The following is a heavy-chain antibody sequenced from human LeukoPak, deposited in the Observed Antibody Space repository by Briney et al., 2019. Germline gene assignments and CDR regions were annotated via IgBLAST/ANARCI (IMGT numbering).Heavy chain of an antibody. V-gene: IGHV4-30-2*01. J-gene: IGHJ5*02. CDR2: IYHSGST. D-gene: IGHD3-16*02. CDR3: ARGNDYVWGSYRPPRDNWFDP. CDR1: GGSISSGGYS. Sequence: SETLSLTCAVSGGSISSGGYSWSWIRQPPGKGLEWIGYIYHSGSTYYNPSLKSRVTISVDRSKNQFSPKLSSVTAADTAVYYCARGNDYVWGSYRPPRDNWFDPWGQGTLVTVSS.